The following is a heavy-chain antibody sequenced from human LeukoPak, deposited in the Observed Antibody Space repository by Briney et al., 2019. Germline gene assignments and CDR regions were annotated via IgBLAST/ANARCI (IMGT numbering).Heavy chain of an antibody. Sequence: PGGSLRLSCAASGFTFSSYAMHWVRQAPGKGLEWVAFIRYDGSNKYYADSVKGRFTISRDNSKNTLYLQMNSLRAEDTAVYYCATEDIVVVPAAGGAFDIWGQGTMVTVSS. CDR2: IRYDGSNK. J-gene: IGHJ3*02. CDR3: ATEDIVVVPAAGGAFDI. V-gene: IGHV3-30*02. D-gene: IGHD2-2*01. CDR1: GFTFSSYA.